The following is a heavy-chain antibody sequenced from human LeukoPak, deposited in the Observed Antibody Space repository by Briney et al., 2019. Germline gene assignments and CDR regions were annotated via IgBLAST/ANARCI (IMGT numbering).Heavy chain of an antibody. CDR3: ARDWKTNSFDY. V-gene: IGHV3-33*08. Sequence: LSLTCTVSGVSISSSSYFWGWIRQPPGKGLEWVAFIYYDGSNIYYADYVKGRFTISRDISKNTLYLQMDSLRAEDTAIYYCARDWKTNSFDYWGQGTLVTVSS. J-gene: IGHJ4*02. CDR2: IYYDGSNI. D-gene: IGHD1-1*01. CDR1: GVSISSSSYF.